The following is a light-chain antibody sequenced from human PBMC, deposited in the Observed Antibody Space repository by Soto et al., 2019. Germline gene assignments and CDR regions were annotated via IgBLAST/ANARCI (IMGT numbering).Light chain of an antibody. CDR2: EVS. V-gene: IGLV2-14*01. CDR3: CSYTGSANRV. J-gene: IGLJ3*02. Sequence: QSALTQPASVSGSPGQSITISCTGTSSDVGDYNYVSWYQQHPGKAPKLMIYEVSNRPSGVSNRFSGSKSGNTASLTISGLQAEDEADYYCCSYTGSANRVFGGGTKLTVL. CDR1: SSDVGDYNY.